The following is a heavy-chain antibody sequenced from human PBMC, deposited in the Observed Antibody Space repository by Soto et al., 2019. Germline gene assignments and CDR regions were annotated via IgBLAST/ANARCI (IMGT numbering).Heavy chain of an antibody. V-gene: IGHV1-18*01. J-gene: IGHJ5*02. Sequence: ASVKVSCKASGYTFTSYGISWVRQAPGQGLEWMGWISAYNGNTNYAQKLQGRVTMTTDTSTSTAYMELRSLKSDDTAVYYCARDKDIVVVPAAKGNWFDPWGQGTLVTVSS. CDR2: ISAYNGNT. CDR3: ARDKDIVVVPAAKGNWFDP. CDR1: GYTFTSYG. D-gene: IGHD2-2*01.